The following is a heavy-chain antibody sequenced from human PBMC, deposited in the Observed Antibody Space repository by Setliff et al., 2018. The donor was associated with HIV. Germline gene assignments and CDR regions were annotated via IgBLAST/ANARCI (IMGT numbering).Heavy chain of an antibody. D-gene: IGHD2-15*01. CDR3: ARHSCGTTACYGPDM. V-gene: IGHV4-59*11. J-gene: IGHJ3*02. CDR2: IYSTGST. Sequence: SETLSLTCTVSGASISSHYWSWIRQSPGRELEWIGYIYSTGSTNYNPSLQSRLTISVDTSKNQVSLRLSSVTPADAAVYYCARHSCGTTACYGPDMWGPGTMVTVSS. CDR1: GASISSHY.